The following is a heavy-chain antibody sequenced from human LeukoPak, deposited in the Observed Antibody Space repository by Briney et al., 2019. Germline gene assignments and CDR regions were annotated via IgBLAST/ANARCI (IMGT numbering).Heavy chain of an antibody. Sequence: SVKVSCKASGGTFSSYAISWVRQAPGQGLEWMGGIIPIFGTANYAQKLQGRVTMTTDTSTSTAYMELRSLRSDDTAVYYCARDGRRYCSSTSCYRDYWGQGTLVTVSS. J-gene: IGHJ4*02. D-gene: IGHD2-2*01. CDR3: ARDGRRYCSSTSCYRDY. CDR2: IIPIFGTA. CDR1: GGTFSSYA. V-gene: IGHV1-69*05.